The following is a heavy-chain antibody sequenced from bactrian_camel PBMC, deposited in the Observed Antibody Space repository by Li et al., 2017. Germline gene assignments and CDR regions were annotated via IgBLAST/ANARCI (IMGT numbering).Heavy chain of an antibody. J-gene: IGHJ6*01. V-gene: IGHV3S53*01. Sequence: VQLVESGGGSAQAGGSLTLSCTASGSTYAMGWFRQTPGKERLGVAAIASDGFTAYSNSVKGRFDISVDSAKKTLYLQMNSLKLDDTAMYYCAARYQGGFGLGGLCTDVLGDFPYWGQGTQVTVS. CDR3: AARYQGGFGLGGLCTDVLGDFPY. D-gene: IGHD5*01. CDR2: IASDGFT. CDR1: GSTYA.